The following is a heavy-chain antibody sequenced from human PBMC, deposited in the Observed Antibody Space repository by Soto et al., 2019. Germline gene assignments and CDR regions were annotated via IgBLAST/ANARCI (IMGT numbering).Heavy chain of an antibody. CDR1: EFTFSNYA. Sequence: GGSLRLSCAASEFTFSNYAMTWVRQAPGKGLEWVSSISGSGSITYYADSVKGRFNISRDNSQNTLYLKMNSLRADDTAMYYCALWSYLDYWGQGTRVTVSS. J-gene: IGHJ4*02. D-gene: IGHD3-3*01. CDR2: ISGSGSIT. V-gene: IGHV3-23*01. CDR3: ALWSYLDY.